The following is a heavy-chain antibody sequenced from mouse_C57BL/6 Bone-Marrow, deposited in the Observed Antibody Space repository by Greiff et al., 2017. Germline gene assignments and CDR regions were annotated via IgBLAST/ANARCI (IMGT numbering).Heavy chain of an antibody. J-gene: IGHJ2*01. CDR2: IHPNSGST. Sequence: QVQLQQPGAELVKPGASVQLSCKASGYTFTSYWMHWVKQRPGQGLEWIGMIHPNSGSTNYNEKFKSKATLTVDKSSSTAYMQLSSLTSEDSAVYYCARRDYVYFDYWGQGTTLTVSS. D-gene: IGHD2-4*01. CDR1: GYTFTSYW. CDR3: ARRDYVYFDY. V-gene: IGHV1-64*01.